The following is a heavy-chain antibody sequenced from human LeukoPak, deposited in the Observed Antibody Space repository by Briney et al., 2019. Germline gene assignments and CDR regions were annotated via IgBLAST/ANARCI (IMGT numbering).Heavy chain of an antibody. Sequence: SGPTLVKPTQTLTLTCTFSGFSLTTTGVGVGWIRQPPGKALEGLALIYWDDEKRYRPSLRTRLTITKDTSKSQVVLTMTNMDPVDTATYYCAHLYFYNSGGSFRAFDHWGQGTLVTVSS. CDR3: AHLYFYNSGGSFRAFDH. CDR1: GFSLTTTGVG. D-gene: IGHD3-22*01. V-gene: IGHV2-5*02. J-gene: IGHJ4*02. CDR2: IYWDDEK.